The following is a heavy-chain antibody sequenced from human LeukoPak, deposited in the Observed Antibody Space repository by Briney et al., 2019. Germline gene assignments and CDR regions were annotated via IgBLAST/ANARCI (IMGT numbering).Heavy chain of an antibody. D-gene: IGHD1/OR15-1a*01. CDR1: GGSISSSSYY. J-gene: IGHJ6*03. CDR2: IYYSGST. CDR3: ARGNSYYYMDV. V-gene: IGHV4-39*01. Sequence: SETLSLTCTVSGGSISSSSYYWGWIRQPPGEGLEWIGSIYYSGSTYYNPSLKSRVAISVDTSKNQFSLKLSSVTAADTAVYYCARGNSYYYMDVWGKGTTVTVSS.